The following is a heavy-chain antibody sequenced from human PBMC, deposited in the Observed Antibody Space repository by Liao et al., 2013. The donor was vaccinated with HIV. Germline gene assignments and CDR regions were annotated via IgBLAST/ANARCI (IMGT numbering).Heavy chain of an antibody. J-gene: IGHJ4*02. CDR2: IYTSGST. CDR1: GGSISSYY. CDR3: ARDSRRWGVLQRNYFDY. Sequence: QVQLQESGPGLVKPSETLSLTCTVSGGSISSYYWSWIRQPAGKGLEWIGRIYTSGSTNYNPSLKSRVTMSVDTSKNQFSLKLSSVTAADTAVYYCARDSRRWGVLQRNYFDYWGQGTLVTVSS. V-gene: IGHV4-4*07. D-gene: IGHD1-26*01.